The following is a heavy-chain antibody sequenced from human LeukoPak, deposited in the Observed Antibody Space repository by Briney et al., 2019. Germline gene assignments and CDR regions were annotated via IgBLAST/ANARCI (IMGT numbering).Heavy chain of an antibody. CDR1: GESFSGYY. CDR2: INHSGST. Sequence: PSETLSLTCAVYGESFSGYYWSWIRQPPGKGLEWIGEINHSGSTNYNPSLKSRVTISVDTSKNQFSLKLSSVTAADTAVYYCARGVSRITVFGVVISDRYFDYWGQGTLVTVSS. D-gene: IGHD3-3*01. J-gene: IGHJ4*02. CDR3: ARGVSRITVFGVVISDRYFDY. V-gene: IGHV4-34*01.